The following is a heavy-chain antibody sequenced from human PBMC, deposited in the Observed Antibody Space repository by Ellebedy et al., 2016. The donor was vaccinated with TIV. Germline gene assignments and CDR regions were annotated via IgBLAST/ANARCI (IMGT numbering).Heavy chain of an antibody. D-gene: IGHD3-16*01. V-gene: IGHV1-2*04. CDR2: INPNSGGT. CDR3: AREGSDWSDYVWGSSPFDY. CDR1: GYTFTGYY. Sequence: ASVKVSCXASGYTFTGYYMHWVRQAPGQGLEWMGWINPNSGGTNYAQKFQGWVTMTRDTSISTAYMELSRLRSDDTAVYYCAREGSDWSDYVWGSSPFDYWGQGTLVTVSS. J-gene: IGHJ4*02.